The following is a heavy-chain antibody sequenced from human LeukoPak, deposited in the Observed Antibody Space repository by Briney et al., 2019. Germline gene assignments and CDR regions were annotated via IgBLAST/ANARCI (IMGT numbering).Heavy chain of an antibody. J-gene: IGHJ4*02. CDR1: GFAFRSSW. V-gene: IGHV3-7*03. CDR3: AREDWFHFDY. CDR2: INKDATAK. D-gene: IGHD3-10*01. Sequence: GGSLRLSCAASGFAFRSSWMSWVRQAPGKGLEWVANINKDATAKYYVDSVKGRFTISRDNAKNSLYLQMNGLRAEDTAVYYCAREDWFHFDYWGQGTLVTVSS.